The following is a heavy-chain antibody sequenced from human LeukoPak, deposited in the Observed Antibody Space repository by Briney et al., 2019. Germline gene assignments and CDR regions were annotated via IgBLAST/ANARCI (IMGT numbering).Heavy chain of an antibody. CDR1: GYTFTGYY. Sequence: ASVKVSCKASGYTFTGYYMHWVRQAPGQGLEWMGWINPNSGGTNYAQKFQGRVTMTRDTSISTAYMELSRLRSDDTAVYYCARDRVRVRWDSIDAFDIWGQGTMVTVSS. J-gene: IGHJ3*02. CDR2: INPNSGGT. V-gene: IGHV1-2*02. CDR3: ARDRVRVRWDSIDAFDI. D-gene: IGHD3-10*01.